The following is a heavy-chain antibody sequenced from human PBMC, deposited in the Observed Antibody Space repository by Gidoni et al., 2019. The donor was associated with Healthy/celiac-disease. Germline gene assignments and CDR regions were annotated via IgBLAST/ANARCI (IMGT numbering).Heavy chain of an antibody. Sequence: EVQLVQSGAEVKKPGESLRISCTGSGYRLTSYWISWGRPWPGKGLEWRGRIDPSDSYTNYSPSFQGHVTISADKSISTAYLQWSSLKASDTAMYYCASSYKYSSSSGPINYYYYGMDVWGQGTTVTVSS. CDR3: ASSYKYSSSSGPINYYYYGMDV. CDR2: IDPSDSYT. J-gene: IGHJ6*02. V-gene: IGHV5-10-1*03. CDR1: GYRLTSYW. D-gene: IGHD6-6*01.